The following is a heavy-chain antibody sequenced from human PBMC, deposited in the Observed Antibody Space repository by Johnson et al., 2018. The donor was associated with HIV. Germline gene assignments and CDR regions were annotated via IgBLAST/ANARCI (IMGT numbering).Heavy chain of an antibody. J-gene: IGHJ3*02. D-gene: IGHD3-3*01. Sequence: QVHLVESGGGVVQPGTSLRLSCAASGFTFSYYAIFWVRQAPGKGLEWVAVISHDGSNKYYADSVKGRFTISRDNSKSTLYLQMNSLRAEDTAVYYCANDFWSGSGIWGQGTMVTVSS. CDR2: ISHDGSNK. CDR1: GFTFSYYA. CDR3: ANDFWSGSGI. V-gene: IGHV3-30*18.